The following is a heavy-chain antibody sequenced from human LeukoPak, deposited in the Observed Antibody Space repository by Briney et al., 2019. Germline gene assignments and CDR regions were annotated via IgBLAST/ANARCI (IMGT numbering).Heavy chain of an antibody. J-gene: IGHJ4*02. Sequence: NSSESLSLTCTVYGRSISSSYCSSIRQPPEKGLEWIGYIYSCGSNSYNPYRKSRVTISVDTSKNQFFLKMSSVNAADTAVYYCARARELFYFDYWGQGTLVTVSS. CDR1: GRSISSSY. V-gene: IGHV4-59*01. D-gene: IGHD3-10*01. CDR3: ARARELFYFDY. CDR2: IYSCGSN.